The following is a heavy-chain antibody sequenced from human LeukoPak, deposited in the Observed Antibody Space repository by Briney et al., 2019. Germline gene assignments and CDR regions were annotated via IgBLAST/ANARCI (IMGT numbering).Heavy chain of an antibody. D-gene: IGHD3-10*01. CDR2: IDPSDSYT. V-gene: IGHV5-10-1*01. J-gene: IGHJ4*02. CDR3: ARPAASMVREPLDD. CDR1: GYSFTSYW. Sequence: GESLKISCKGSGYSFTSYWISWVRQMPGKGLEWMGRIDPSDSYTNYSPSFQGHVTISADKSISTAYLQWSSLKASDTAMYCCARPAASMVREPLDDWGQGTLVTVSS.